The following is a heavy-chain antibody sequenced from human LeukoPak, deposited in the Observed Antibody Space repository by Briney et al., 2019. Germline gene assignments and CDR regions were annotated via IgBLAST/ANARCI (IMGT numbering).Heavy chain of an antibody. V-gene: IGHV6-1*01. CDR1: GDCVSSNSAA. Sequence: SQTLSLTCAVSGDCVSSNSAAWNWIRQSPSRGLEWLGRTYYRSKWYNEYAMSVRGRIIINPDTSKNQFSLQLNSVTPEDTGVYYCARGHEFDFWGQGTLVTVSS. J-gene: IGHJ4*02. CDR3: ARGHEFDF. CDR2: TYYRSKWYN.